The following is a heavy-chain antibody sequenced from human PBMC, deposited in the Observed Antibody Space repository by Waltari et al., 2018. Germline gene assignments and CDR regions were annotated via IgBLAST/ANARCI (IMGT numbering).Heavy chain of an antibody. CDR2: IDDDGSSA. Sequence: DVHLVESGGGLVQPRGSLRLSCTVSGFTFGSPWMHWVRQVPGKGLGWISRIDDDGSSAIYADSVKGRFTVSRDNAKNTLYLEMNNLKAEDTAVYYCASDCCGSGYRIHYWGQGTLVNVSS. J-gene: IGHJ4*02. D-gene: IGHD3-3*01. CDR1: GFTFGSPW. V-gene: IGHV3-74*01. CDR3: ASDCCGSGYRIHY.